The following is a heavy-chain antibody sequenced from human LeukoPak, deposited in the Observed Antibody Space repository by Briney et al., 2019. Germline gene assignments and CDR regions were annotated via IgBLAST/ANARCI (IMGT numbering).Heavy chain of an antibody. V-gene: IGHV3-15*01. D-gene: IGHD3-22*01. CDR3: TTESRFSSGYYPRFDY. CDR2: IKSKTDGGTT. CDR1: GFTFSNAW. J-gene: IGHJ4*02. Sequence: GGSLRLSCAASGFTFSNAWMSWVRQAPGKGLEWVGRIKSKTDGGTTDYAAPVKGRFTISRDDSKNTLYLQMNSLKTEDTAVYYCTTESRFSSGYYPRFDYWGQGTLVTVSS.